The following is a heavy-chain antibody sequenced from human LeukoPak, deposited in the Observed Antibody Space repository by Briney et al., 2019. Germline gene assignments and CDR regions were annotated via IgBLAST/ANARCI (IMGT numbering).Heavy chain of an antibody. V-gene: IGHV3-7*01. D-gene: IGHD4-11*01. CDR1: GFTFSSYW. Sequence: GRSLRLSCAASGFTFSSYWMNWVRQAPGKGLEWVANIKRDGSAIYYVGSVKGRFTISRDNAKNSLYLQMTSLTAEDTGVYYCATSADSPGNSWGQGTLITVSS. CDR3: ATSADSPGNS. J-gene: IGHJ4*02. CDR2: IKRDGSAI.